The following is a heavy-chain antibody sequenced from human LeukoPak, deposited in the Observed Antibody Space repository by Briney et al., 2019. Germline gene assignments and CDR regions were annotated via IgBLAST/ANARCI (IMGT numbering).Heavy chain of an antibody. CDR1: GFTFDDYT. CDR2: ISWGGGST. CDR3: AKDDSSGYPDY. J-gene: IGHJ4*02. D-gene: IGHD3-22*01. V-gene: IGHV3-43*01. Sequence: GGSLRLFCAASGFTFDDYTMHWVRQAPGKGLEWVSLISWGGGSTYYADSVKGRFTISRDNSKNSLYLQMNSLRTEDTALYYCAKDDSSGYPDYWGQGTLVTVSS.